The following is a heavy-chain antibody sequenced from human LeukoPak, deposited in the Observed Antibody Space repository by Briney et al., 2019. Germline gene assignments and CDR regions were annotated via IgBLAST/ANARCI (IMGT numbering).Heavy chain of an antibody. CDR3: ARDVRNYYGSGSYWFDP. CDR2: INPNSGGT. V-gene: IGHV1-2*02. Sequence: ASVKVSCKASGYTFTGYYMHWVRQAPGQGLEWMGWINPNSGGTNYAQKFQGRVTMTRDTSISTAYMELSRLRSDDTAVYYCARDVRNYYGSGSYWFDPWGQGTLVTVSS. CDR1: GYTFTGYY. D-gene: IGHD3-10*01. J-gene: IGHJ5*02.